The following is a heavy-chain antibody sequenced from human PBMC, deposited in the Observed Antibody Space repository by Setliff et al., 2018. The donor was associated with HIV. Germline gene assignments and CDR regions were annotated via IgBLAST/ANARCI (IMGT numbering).Heavy chain of an antibody. CDR3: AQLTPRTHYFYGMDV. Sequence: LRLSCAASGFTFSSYWMSWVRQPPGKGLEWIGEIDHRGSTNYSPSLESRVSISPDTSKNQFSLKLTSVSAADTAVYYCAQLTPRTHYFYGMDVWGQGTTVTVSS. CDR2: IDHRGST. V-gene: IGHV4-34*08. CDR1: GFTFSSYW. J-gene: IGHJ6*02.